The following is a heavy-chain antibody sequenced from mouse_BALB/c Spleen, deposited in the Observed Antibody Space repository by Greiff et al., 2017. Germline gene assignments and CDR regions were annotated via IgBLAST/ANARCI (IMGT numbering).Heavy chain of an antibody. Sequence: QVQLKESGPGLVQPSQSLSITCTVSGFSLTSYGVHWVRQSPGKGLEWLGVIWSGGSTDYNAAFISRLSISKDNSKSQVFFKMNSLQANDTAIYYCARKGGYGYDGAWFAYWGQGTLVTVSA. V-gene: IGHV2-2*02. CDR3: ARKGGYGYDGAWFAY. J-gene: IGHJ3*01. CDR1: GFSLTSYG. D-gene: IGHD2-2*01. CDR2: IWSGGST.